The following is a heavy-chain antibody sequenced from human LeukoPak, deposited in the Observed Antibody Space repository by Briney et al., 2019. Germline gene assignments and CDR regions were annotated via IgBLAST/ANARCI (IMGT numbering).Heavy chain of an antibody. V-gene: IGHV4-34*01. CDR1: GGSFSGYY. J-gene: IGHJ3*02. CDR2: INHSGST. Sequence: SETLSLTCAVYGGSFSGYYWSWIRQPPGKGLEWIGEINHSGSTNYNPSLKSRVTISVDTSKNQFSLKLSSVTAADTAVYYCARPARRIAARPPWRDAFDIWGQGTMVTVSS. D-gene: IGHD6-6*01. CDR3: ARPARRIAARPPWRDAFDI.